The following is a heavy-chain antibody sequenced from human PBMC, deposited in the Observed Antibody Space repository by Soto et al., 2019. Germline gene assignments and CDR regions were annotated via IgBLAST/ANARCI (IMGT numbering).Heavy chain of an antibody. CDR3: VKDGDSISSNKPLDY. Sequence: GGSLRLSCAASGFAFTTYAMCWVRQAPGKGLEWVSSISVSGDRTFYADSVKGRFTISRDNRRNTLHLQMNSLRAEDTAVYYCVKDGDSISSNKPLDYWGQGTLVTVSS. V-gene: IGHV3-23*01. CDR1: GFAFTTYA. J-gene: IGHJ4*02. D-gene: IGHD2-2*01. CDR2: ISVSGDRT.